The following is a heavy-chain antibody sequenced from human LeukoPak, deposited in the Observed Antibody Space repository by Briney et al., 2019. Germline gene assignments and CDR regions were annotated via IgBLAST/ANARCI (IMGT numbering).Heavy chain of an antibody. D-gene: IGHD4-17*01. CDR3: ARADYVTWYYYYMDV. CDR1: GGSINSNSYY. J-gene: IGHJ6*03. Sequence: PSETLSLTCSVSGGSINSNSYYWGWIRQPPGKGLEWIASIYYSGTTYSNPSLRSRVTMSIDTSKNQFSLMLSSVTAADTAVYYCARADYVTWYYYYMDVWGKGTTVTVSS. CDR2: IYYSGTT. V-gene: IGHV4-39*07.